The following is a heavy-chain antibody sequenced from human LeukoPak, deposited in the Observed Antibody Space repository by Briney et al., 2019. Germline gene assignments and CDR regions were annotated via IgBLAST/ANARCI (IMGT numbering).Heavy chain of an antibody. CDR3: AKGGSSYIAVGWFDP. D-gene: IGHD2-15*01. Sequence: PGGSLRLSCAASGFTFSNYGLSWVRQAPGKGLEWVSGITGSGGSTYYADSVKGRFTISRDNSKNTLYLQMNSLRAEDTAIYYCAKGGSSYIAVGWFDPWGQGTLVTVSS. CDR1: GFTFSNYG. CDR2: ITGSGGST. J-gene: IGHJ5*02. V-gene: IGHV3-23*01.